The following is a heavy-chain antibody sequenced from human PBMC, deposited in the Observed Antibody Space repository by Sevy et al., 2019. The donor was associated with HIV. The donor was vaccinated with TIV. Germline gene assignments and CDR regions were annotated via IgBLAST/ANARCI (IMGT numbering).Heavy chain of an antibody. D-gene: IGHD4-17*01. V-gene: IGHV4-30-2*01. J-gene: IGHJ4*02. CDR3: ARAAARMTTVTHFDY. Sequence: SETLSLTCAVSGGSISSGGYSWNWIRQPPGKGLEWIGYIHHTGNTYYNPSLKSRVTISVDRSNNQFSLKLNSVTAADTAVYYCARAAARMTTVTHFDYWGQGTLVTVSS. CDR1: GGSISSGGYS. CDR2: IHHTGNT.